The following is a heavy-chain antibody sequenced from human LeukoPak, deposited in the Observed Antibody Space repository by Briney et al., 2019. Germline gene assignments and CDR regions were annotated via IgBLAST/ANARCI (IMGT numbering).Heavy chain of an antibody. J-gene: IGHJ4*02. CDR2: ISGNGGST. Sequence: GGSLRLSCAASGFTFSSYAMSWVRQLPGKGLEWVSAISGNGGSTYYADSVKGRFTISRDNSKNTLYLQMNSLRAEDTAVYYCARIAVVVIKGGFRDDYFDYWGQGTLVTVSS. CDR3: ARIAVVVIKGGFRDDYFDY. D-gene: IGHD3-22*01. CDR1: GFTFSSYA. V-gene: IGHV3-23*01.